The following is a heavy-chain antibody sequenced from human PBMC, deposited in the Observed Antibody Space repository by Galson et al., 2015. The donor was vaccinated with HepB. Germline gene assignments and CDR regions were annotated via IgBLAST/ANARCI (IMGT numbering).Heavy chain of an antibody. D-gene: IGHD3-22*01. CDR1: GFTFSNCA. Sequence: SLRLSCAASGFTFSNCAMSWVRQAPGKGLVWVAYIDSDERGTKYADSVKGRFTISRDNARNTVFLQMNSLRVEDTAVYLCGRSRGASGYHYDYWGQGTLVAVSS. CDR2: IDSDERGT. J-gene: IGHJ4*02. CDR3: GRSRGASGYHYDY. V-gene: IGHV3-74*03.